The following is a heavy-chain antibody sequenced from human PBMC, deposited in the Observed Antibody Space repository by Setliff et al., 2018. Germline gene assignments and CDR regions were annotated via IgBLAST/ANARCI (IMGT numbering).Heavy chain of an antibody. V-gene: IGHV3-7*01. CDR1: GFTYNNDW. D-gene: IGHD3-10*01. J-gene: IGHJ4*02. CDR2: INQHGSEK. CDR3: FGAGTCSY. Sequence: GESLKISCGASGFTYNNDWVSWVRQAPGKGLEWLAIINQHGSEKYYADSVKGRFTISRDNAKNSLSLQMNNLRTEDTAVYYCFGAGTCSYWGQGTLVTVS.